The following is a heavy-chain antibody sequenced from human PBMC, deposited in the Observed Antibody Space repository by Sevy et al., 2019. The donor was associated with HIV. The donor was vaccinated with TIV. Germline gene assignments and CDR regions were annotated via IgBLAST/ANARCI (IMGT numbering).Heavy chain of an antibody. J-gene: IGHJ4*02. CDR2: INWDDDK. V-gene: IGHV2-5*02. CDR3: AHRRPLYFYGSYDFDY. CDR1: GLSLTTSGVG. D-gene: IGHD3-10*01. Sequence: SGPTLVNPTQTLTLTCSFSGLSLTTSGVGVGWIRQPPGEALEWLALINWDDDKRYSPSLKTRLTISKDTSKNQVVLTMTNMDPVDTATSYCAHRRPLYFYGSYDFDYWGQGTLVTVSS.